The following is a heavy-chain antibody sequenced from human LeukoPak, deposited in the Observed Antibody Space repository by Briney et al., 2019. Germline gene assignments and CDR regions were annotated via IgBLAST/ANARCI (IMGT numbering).Heavy chain of an antibody. CDR3: ARGGFSDSSGYYFR. CDR2: IWYDGSNK. CDR1: GFTFSSYV. V-gene: IGHV3-33*01. D-gene: IGHD3-22*01. J-gene: IGHJ4*02. Sequence: GGSLRLSCAASGFTFSSYVMHWVRQAPGKGLEWVAVIWYDGSNKYYADSVKGRFTISRDNSKNTLYLQMNSLRAEDTAVYYCARGGFSDSSGYYFRWGQGTLVTVSS.